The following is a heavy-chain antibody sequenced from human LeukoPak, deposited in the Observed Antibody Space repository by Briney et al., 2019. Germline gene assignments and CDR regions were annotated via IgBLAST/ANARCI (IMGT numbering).Heavy chain of an antibody. CDR2: IRYDGSNK. Sequence: EGSLRLSCAASGLTFSNYGMHSVRQAPGKGLEWVAFIRYDGSNKYYADSVKGRFTISRDNSKNTLYLQMNSLKAEDTAVYYCAKGYSDYVGLDYWGQGTLVTVSS. CDR1: GLTFSNYG. V-gene: IGHV3-30*02. J-gene: IGHJ4*02. D-gene: IGHD4-11*01. CDR3: AKGYSDYVGLDY.